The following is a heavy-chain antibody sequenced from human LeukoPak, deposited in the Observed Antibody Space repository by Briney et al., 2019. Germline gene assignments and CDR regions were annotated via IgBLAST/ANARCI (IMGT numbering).Heavy chain of an antibody. CDR2: INHSGST. CDR3: ARGKYYYDSSGSKRGSYFDY. Sequence: KPSETLSLTCAVYGGSFSGYYWSWIRQPPGKGLEWVGEINHSGSTNYNPSLKSRVTISVDTSKNQFSLKLSSVTAADTAVYYCARGKYYYDSSGSKRGSYFDYWGQGTLVTVSS. J-gene: IGHJ4*02. D-gene: IGHD3-22*01. CDR1: GGSFSGYY. V-gene: IGHV4-34*01.